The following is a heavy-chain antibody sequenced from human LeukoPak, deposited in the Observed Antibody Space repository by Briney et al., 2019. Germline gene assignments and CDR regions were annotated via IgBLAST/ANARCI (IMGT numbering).Heavy chain of an antibody. CDR2: IIPIFGTA. V-gene: IGHV1-69*05. J-gene: IGHJ3*02. CDR1: GGTFSSYA. Sequence: GSSVKVSCKASGGTFSSYAISWVRQAPGQGLEWMGGIIPIFGTANYAQKLQGRVTITTDTSTSTAYMELRSLRSDDTAVYYCANMIVVVTSAHDAFDIWGQGTMVTVSS. CDR3: ANMIVVVTSAHDAFDI. D-gene: IGHD3-22*01.